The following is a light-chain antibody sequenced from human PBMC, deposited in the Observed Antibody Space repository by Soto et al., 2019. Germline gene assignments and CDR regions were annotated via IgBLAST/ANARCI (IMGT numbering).Light chain of an antibody. CDR2: GAS. CDR3: QQYGSSPPGIT. J-gene: IGKJ5*01. V-gene: IGKV3-20*01. Sequence: EIVLTQSPGTLSLSPGERDTLSCRASQSVSSSYLAWYQQKPGQAPRLLIYGASSRATGIPDRFSGSGSGTDFTLTISRLEPEDFAVYYCQQYGSSPPGITFGQGTRLEIK. CDR1: QSVSSSY.